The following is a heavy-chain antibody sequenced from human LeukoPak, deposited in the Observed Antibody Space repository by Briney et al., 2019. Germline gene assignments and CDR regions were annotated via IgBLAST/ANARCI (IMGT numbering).Heavy chain of an antibody. CDR3: ARAGVGATRYYYYYMDV. V-gene: IGHV3-21*01. J-gene: IGHJ6*03. CDR2: ISSSSSYI. D-gene: IGHD1-26*01. Sequence: GGSLRLSCAASGSTFSSYSMNWVRQAPGKGLEWVSSISSSSSYIYYADSVKGRFTISRDNAKNSLYLQMNSLRAEDTAVYYCARAGVGATRYYYYYMDVWGKGTTVTISS. CDR1: GSTFSSYS.